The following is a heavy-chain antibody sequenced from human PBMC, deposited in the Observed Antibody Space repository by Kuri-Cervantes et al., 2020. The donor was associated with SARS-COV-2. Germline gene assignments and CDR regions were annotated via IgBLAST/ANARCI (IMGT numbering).Heavy chain of an antibody. D-gene: IGHD5/OR15-5a*01. CDR1: GGSFSGYY. V-gene: IGHV4-34*01. J-gene: IGHJ4*02. CDR3: ARRNLRFLAGGYYFDY. CDR2: INHSGST. Sequence: SQTLSLTCAVYGGSFSGYYLSWIRQPPGKGLEWIGEINHSGSTNYNPSLKSRVTISVDTSKNQFSLKLSSVTAADTAVYYCARRNLRFLAGGYYFDYWGQGTLVTVSS.